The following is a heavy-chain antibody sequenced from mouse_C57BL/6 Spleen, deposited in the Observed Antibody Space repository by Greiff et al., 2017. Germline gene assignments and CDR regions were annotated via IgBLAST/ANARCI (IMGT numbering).Heavy chain of an antibody. J-gene: IGHJ1*03. Sequence: EVQLVESGGGLVQPGGSLSLSCAASGFTFTDYYMSWVRQPPGQALEWLGFIRNKANGYTTEYSASVKGRFTISRDNSQSILYLQMNALRAEDSATYYCASLYYYGRGYFDVWGTGTTVTVSS. CDR3: ASLYYYGRGYFDV. D-gene: IGHD1-1*01. CDR2: IRNKANGYTT. V-gene: IGHV7-3*01. CDR1: GFTFTDYY.